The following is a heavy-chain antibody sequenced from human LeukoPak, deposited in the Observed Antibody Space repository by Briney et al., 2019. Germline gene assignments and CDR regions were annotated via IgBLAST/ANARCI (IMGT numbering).Heavy chain of an antibody. CDR3: ARGEGIAARPLDY. CDR2: IIPIFGTA. D-gene: IGHD6-6*01. CDR1: GGTFSSYA. V-gene: IGHV1-69*13. Sequence: SVKVSCKASGGTFSSYAISWVRQAPGQGLEWMGGIIPIFGTANYAQKFQGRVTITADESTSTAYMELRSLRSDDTAVYYCARGEGIAARPLDYWGQGTLVTVSS. J-gene: IGHJ4*02.